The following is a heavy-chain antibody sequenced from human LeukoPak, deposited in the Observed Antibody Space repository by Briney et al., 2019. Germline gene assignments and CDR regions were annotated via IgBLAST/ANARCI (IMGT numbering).Heavy chain of an antibody. V-gene: IGHV4-34*01. D-gene: IGHD3-22*01. CDR1: GGSFSGYY. CDR3: ARGLRDYDSSGIFYYFDY. CDR2: INHSGST. Sequence: PSETLSLTCAVYGGSFSGYYWSWIRQPPGKGLEWIGEINHSGSTNYNPSLKSRVTISVDTSKNQFSLKLSSVTAADTAVYYCARGLRDYDSSGIFYYFDYWGQGTLVTVSS. J-gene: IGHJ4*02.